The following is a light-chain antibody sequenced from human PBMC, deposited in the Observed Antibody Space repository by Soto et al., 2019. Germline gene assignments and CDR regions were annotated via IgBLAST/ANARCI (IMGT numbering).Light chain of an antibody. V-gene: IGLV2-11*01. CDR1: HNDIGTYDY. J-gene: IGLJ1*01. CDR2: DVT. CDR3: CSYAGSYTHV. Sequence: QSVLTQPTSVSGSPGQSITISCTGNHNDIGTYDYVSWYQQYPGKAPKLIIYDVTKGPSGVPDRFSGSKSGNTASLTISGLQTDDEADYYCCSYAGSYTHVFGTGTKLTVL.